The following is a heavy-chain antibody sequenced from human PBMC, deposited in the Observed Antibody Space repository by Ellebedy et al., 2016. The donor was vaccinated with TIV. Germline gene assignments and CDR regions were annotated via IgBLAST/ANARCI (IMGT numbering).Heavy chain of an antibody. CDR1: GFTVSSNY. J-gene: IGHJ6*02. CDR3: AKLGFDILAGSGGMDV. D-gene: IGHD3-9*01. CDR2: IGQDGSAK. Sequence: GGSLRLSCAASGFTVSSNYMSWVRQAPGKGLEWVANIGQDGSAKNYVDSVKGRFTISRDNAKNSLYLQMNSLGVGDTAVYYCAKLGFDILAGSGGMDVWGQGTTVTVSS. V-gene: IGHV3-7*03.